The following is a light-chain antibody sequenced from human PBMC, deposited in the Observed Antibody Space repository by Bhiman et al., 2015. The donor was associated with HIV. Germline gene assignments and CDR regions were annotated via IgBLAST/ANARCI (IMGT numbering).Light chain of an antibody. Sequence: QSALTQPASVSGSPGQSITISCTGTSSDVGGYNYVSWYQQYPGKAPKLIIYDVIKRPSGVSNRFSGSKSGNTASLTISGLQAEDEADYFCSSYTSSLPYVFGTGTTVTVL. J-gene: IGLJ1*01. CDR2: DVI. V-gene: IGLV2-14*01. CDR3: SSYTSSLPYV. CDR1: SSDVGGYNY.